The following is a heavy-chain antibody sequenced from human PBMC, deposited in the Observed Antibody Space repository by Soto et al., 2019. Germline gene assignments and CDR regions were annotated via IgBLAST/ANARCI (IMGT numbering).Heavy chain of an antibody. D-gene: IGHD3-22*01. CDR2: ISYDGSNK. V-gene: IGHV3-30-3*01. CDR3: ARGGYYYDSSGQFDY. J-gene: IGHJ4*02. Sequence: GGSLRLSCAASGFTFSSYAMHWVRQAPGKGLEWVAVISYDGSNKYYADSVKGRFTISRDNSKNTLYLQMNSLRAEDTAVYYCARGGYYYDSSGQFDYWGQGTLVTVSS. CDR1: GFTFSSYA.